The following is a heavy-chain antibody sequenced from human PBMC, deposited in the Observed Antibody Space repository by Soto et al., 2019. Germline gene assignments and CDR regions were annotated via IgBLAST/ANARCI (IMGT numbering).Heavy chain of an antibody. CDR2: IKQDGSEK. CDR1: GFTFSTYW. Sequence: GGSLRLSCAASGFTFSTYWMSWVRQAPGKGLEWVANIKQDGSEKYYVDSVKGRFTISRDNAKDSLYLQMNSLRAEDTAVYYCASWDGYNKCFFGWGQGTLVTVSS. V-gene: IGHV3-7*01. CDR3: ASWDGYNKCFFG. D-gene: IGHD5-12*01. J-gene: IGHJ4*02.